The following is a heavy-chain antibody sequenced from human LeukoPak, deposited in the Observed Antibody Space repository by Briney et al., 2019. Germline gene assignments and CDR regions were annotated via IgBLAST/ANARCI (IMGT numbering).Heavy chain of an antibody. CDR3: ARDFSPYTNGWYAGY. CDR1: GFTFSSYA. J-gene: IGHJ4*02. D-gene: IGHD6-19*01. Sequence: GALRLSCTVSGFTFSSYAIHWVRQAPGKGLEWVAVISYDGNNKYYADSVRGRFTISRDNSKDTPYLQMNSLRAEDTAVYYCARDFSPYTNGWYAGYWGQGTLVTVSS. CDR2: ISYDGNNK. V-gene: IGHV3-30-3*01.